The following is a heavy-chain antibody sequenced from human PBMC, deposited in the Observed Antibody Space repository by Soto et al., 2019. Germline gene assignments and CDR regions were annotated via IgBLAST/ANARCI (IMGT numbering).Heavy chain of an antibody. CDR1: GGSISSSSYY. CDR2: IYYSGST. D-gene: IGHD3-9*01. CDR3: ARERLERILTGYSQRPNLIYY. Sequence: QLQLQESGPGLVKPSETLSLTCTVSGGSISSSSYYWGWIRQPPGKGLDWIGSIYYSGSTYYNPSLKGRVTISVDTSKNKFSLKLSSVTAADTAVYYCARERLERILTGYSQRPNLIYYWGQGTLVTVSS. V-gene: IGHV4-39*02. J-gene: IGHJ4*02.